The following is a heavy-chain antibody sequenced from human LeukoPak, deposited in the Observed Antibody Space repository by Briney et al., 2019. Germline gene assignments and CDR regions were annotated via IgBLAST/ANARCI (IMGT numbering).Heavy chain of an antibody. V-gene: IGHV3-30*03. CDR2: IAYGGSYK. CDR1: GFTFSDYA. Sequence: GGSLRLSCAASGFTFSDYAMHWVRQAPGKGLEWVAVIAYGGSYKHHADSLGGRFTISRDNSRDTLYLQINSLRPEDTALYYCARNKAITAFFGMDVWGQGTPVIVSS. J-gene: IGHJ6*02. CDR3: ARNKAITAFFGMDV. D-gene: IGHD1-20*01.